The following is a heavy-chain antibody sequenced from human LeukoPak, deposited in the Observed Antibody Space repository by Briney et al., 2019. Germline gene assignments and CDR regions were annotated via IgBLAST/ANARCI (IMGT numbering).Heavy chain of an antibody. Sequence: SETLSLTCTVSGGSISSYYWSWIRQPPGKGLEWIGYIYYSGSTNYNPSLKSRVTISVDTSKNQFSLKLSSVTAADTAVYYCARLETYYDLWSGYYGVGSYGMDVWGQGTTVTVSS. CDR1: GGSISSYY. D-gene: IGHD3-3*01. CDR2: IYYSGST. V-gene: IGHV4-59*08. J-gene: IGHJ6*02. CDR3: ARLETYYDLWSGYYGVGSYGMDV.